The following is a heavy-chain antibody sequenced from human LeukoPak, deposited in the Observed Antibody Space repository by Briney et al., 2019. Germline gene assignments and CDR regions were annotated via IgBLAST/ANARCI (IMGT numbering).Heavy chain of an antibody. CDR1: GFTFSSYS. CDR3: ARQVQYGSGNEKSRAHYMDV. D-gene: IGHD3-10*01. Sequence: GGSLRLSCAASGFTFSSYSMNWVRQAPGKGLEWVSSISSSSSYIYYADSVKGRFTISRDNAKNSLYLQMNSLRAEDTAVYYCARQVQYGSGNEKSRAHYMDVWGKGTTVTVSS. V-gene: IGHV3-21*01. J-gene: IGHJ6*03. CDR2: ISSSSSYI.